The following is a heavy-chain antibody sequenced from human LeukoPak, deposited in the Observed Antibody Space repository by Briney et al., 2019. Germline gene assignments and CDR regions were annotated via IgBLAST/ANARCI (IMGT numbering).Heavy chain of an antibody. CDR3: ARDLRAVGFDY. D-gene: IGHD6-19*01. J-gene: IGHJ4*02. CDR2: INHSGST. V-gene: IGHV4-34*09. Sequence: PSETLSLTCAVYGGSFSGYYWSWIRQPPGKGLEWIGEINHSGSTYYNPSLKSRVTISVDTSKNQFSLKLSSVTAADTAVYYCARDLRAVGFDYWGQGTLVTVSS. CDR1: GGSFSGYY.